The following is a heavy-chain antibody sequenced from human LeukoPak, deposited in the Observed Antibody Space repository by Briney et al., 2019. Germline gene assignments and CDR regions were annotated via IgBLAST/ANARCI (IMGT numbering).Heavy chain of an antibody. Sequence: GGSLRLSCAASGFTFSNYAMSWVRQAPGKGLEWVSAISGSGGSTYYADSVKGRFTISRDNSKNTLYLQMNSLRAEDTAVYYCAKGPHYGSGSYYKSPGIHGWGQGTLVTVSS. CDR3: AKGPHYGSGSYYKSPGIHG. J-gene: IGHJ4*02. D-gene: IGHD3-10*01. CDR1: GFTFSNYA. CDR2: ISGSGGST. V-gene: IGHV3-23*01.